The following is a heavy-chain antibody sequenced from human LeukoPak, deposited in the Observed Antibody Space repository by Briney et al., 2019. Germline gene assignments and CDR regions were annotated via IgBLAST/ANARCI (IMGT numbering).Heavy chain of an antibody. J-gene: IGHJ3*02. CDR2: IYYSGST. V-gene: IGHV4-39*07. Sequence: SETLSLTCTVSGGSISSSSYYWGWIRQPPGKGLEWIGSIYYSGSTYYNPSLKSRVTISVDTSKNQFSLKLSSVTAADTAVYYCARDLDVLGIVGATIGAFDIWGQGTMVTVSS. CDR3: ARDLDVLGIVGATIGAFDI. D-gene: IGHD1-26*01. CDR1: GGSISSSSYY.